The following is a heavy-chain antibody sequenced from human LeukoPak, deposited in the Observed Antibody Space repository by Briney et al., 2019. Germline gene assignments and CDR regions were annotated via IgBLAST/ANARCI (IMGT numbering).Heavy chain of an antibody. D-gene: IGHD5-18*01. V-gene: IGHV3-48*02. CDR1: GFTLSSYA. Sequence: GGSLRLSCAASGFTLSSYAMTWVRQAPGKGLEWVSYISSSSGTIYYADSVKGRFTISRDNAKNSLYLQMSSLRDEDTAVYYCARVGYGPPFEYWGQGTLVTVSS. J-gene: IGHJ4*02. CDR2: ISSSSGTI. CDR3: ARVGYGPPFEY.